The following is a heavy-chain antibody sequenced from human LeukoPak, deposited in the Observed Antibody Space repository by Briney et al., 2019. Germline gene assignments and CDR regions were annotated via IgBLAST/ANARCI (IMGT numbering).Heavy chain of an antibody. J-gene: IGHJ5*02. CDR3: ARDFKEHNWNYRNWFDP. CDR1: GGSISSYY. Sequence: TSETLSLTCTVSGGSISSYYWSWIRQPAGKGLEWIGRIYTSGSTNYNPSLKSRVTMSVDTSKNQFSLKLSSVTAADTAVYYCARDFKEHNWNYRNWFDPWGQGTLVTVSS. V-gene: IGHV4-4*07. D-gene: IGHD1-7*01. CDR2: IYTSGST.